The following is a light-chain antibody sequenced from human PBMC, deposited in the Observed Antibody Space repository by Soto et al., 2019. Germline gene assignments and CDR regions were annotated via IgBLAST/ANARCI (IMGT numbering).Light chain of an antibody. V-gene: IGKV1-39*01. Sequence: DIQMTQSPSSLSASVGDRVTITCRASQSISSYLNWYQQKPGKAPKLLIYAASSLQSGVPSRFSGSGSGTDFTLTISRLQPEDFATYYCLPSYSTLWTFGQGTNLEIK. CDR3: LPSYSTLWT. CDR1: QSISSY. CDR2: AAS. J-gene: IGKJ2*01.